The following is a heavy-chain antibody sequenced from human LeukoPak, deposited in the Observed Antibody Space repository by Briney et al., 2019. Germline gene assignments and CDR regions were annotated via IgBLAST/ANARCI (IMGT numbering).Heavy chain of an antibody. J-gene: IGHJ3*02. CDR3: ARARPETYYDYVWGSRGAFDI. CDR2: IYHSGST. CDR1: GGSISSSGYY. D-gene: IGHD3-16*01. Sequence: SETLSLTCTVSGGSISSSGYYWGWIRQPPGKGLEWIGSIYHSGSTYYNPSLKSRVTISVDTSKNQFSLKLSSVTAADTAVYYCARARPETYYDYVWGSRGAFDIWGQGTMVTVSS. V-gene: IGHV4-39*07.